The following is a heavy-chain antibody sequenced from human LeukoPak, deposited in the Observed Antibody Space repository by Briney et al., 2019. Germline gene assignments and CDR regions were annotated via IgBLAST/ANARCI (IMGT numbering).Heavy chain of an antibody. J-gene: IGHJ5*02. CDR3: ARSTALVGDDWVDP. V-gene: IGHV6-1*01. CDR2: TVYRSKWYY. CDR1: QDSVSSNSAA. Sequence: SQTLSLTCAISQDSVSSNSAAWNWIRQSPSRGLEWLGRTVYRSKWYYDYAVSVQSRITINADTSKNQFSLHLNSATHEDTAVYYCARSTALVGDDWVDPWGQGTLVTVSS. D-gene: IGHD2-21*01.